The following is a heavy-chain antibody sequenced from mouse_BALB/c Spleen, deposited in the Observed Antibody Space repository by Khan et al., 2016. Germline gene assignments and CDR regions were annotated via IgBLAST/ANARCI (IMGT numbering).Heavy chain of an antibody. J-gene: IGHJ4*01. V-gene: IGHV2-6-7*01. CDR2: IWGDGST. D-gene: IGHD1-1*02. Sequence: QVQLKQSGPGLVAPSQSLSITCTVSGFSIIAYVVHWVRQPPGKGLEWLGMIWGDGSTDYNSALKSRLNITKDNPKSQVFLKMNSLQTDDTAKYYWGREGGGYYAMDYWGQGTSVTVSS. CDR3: GREGGGYYAMDY. CDR1: GFSIIAYV.